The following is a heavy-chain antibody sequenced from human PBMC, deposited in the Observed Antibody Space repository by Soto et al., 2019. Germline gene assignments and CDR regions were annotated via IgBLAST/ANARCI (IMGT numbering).Heavy chain of an antibody. CDR1: GGSISSSGYY. CDR2: IYYSGST. V-gene: IGHV4-39*01. J-gene: IGHJ4*02. D-gene: IGHD3-10*01. Sequence: QLQLPESGPGLVKPSETLSLTCTVSGGSISSSGYYWGWIRQPPGKGLEWIGNIYYSGSTNYNPSLKSRVTLSVDTSKNQFSLKVSSVTAADTAVYYCARRSYYGSGSIFDYWGQGTLVTVSS. CDR3: ARRSYYGSGSIFDY.